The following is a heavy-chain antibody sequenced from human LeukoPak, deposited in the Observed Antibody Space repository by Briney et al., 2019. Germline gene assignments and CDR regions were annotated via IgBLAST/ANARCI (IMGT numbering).Heavy chain of an antibody. V-gene: IGHV1-8*01. Sequence: ASVKVSCKASGYTFTSYDINWVRQATGQGLEWMGWMNPNSGNTGYAQKFQGRVTMTRNTSISTAYMELSSLRSEDTAVYYCARVSHPVDYYYDSSGYMAHDAFDIWGQGTMVTVSS. CDR3: ARVSHPVDYYYDSSGYMAHDAFDI. J-gene: IGHJ3*02. CDR1: GYTFTSYD. CDR2: MNPNSGNT. D-gene: IGHD3-22*01.